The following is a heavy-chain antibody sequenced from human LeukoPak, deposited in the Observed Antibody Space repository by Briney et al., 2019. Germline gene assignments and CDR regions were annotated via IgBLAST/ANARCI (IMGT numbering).Heavy chain of an antibody. J-gene: IGHJ4*02. V-gene: IGHV4-39*01. CDR3: QRPAYDILTGSYDY. D-gene: IGHD3-9*01. Sequence: SETLTLTCTVSVRPISSSSYYWRRIRQPPGKGLERIGRIYYSGSTYYNPSLKSRHTISVNPSKKQSSLKLSSVTAADTSFFFRQRPAYDILTGSYDYWGQGTLVTVSS. CDR1: VRPISSSSYY. CDR2: IYYSGST.